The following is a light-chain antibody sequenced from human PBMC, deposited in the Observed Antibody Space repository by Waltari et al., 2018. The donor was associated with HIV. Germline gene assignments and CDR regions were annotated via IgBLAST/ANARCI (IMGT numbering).Light chain of an antibody. J-gene: IGKJ2*01. CDR3: HQYNTYPYT. CDR2: KAS. CDR1: QTISSW. V-gene: IGKV1-5*03. Sequence: DIQMTQSPSTLSASVGDRVTITCRASQTISSWLAWYQQKPDQAPKVLIYKASALETGVPSRFSGTRSGTEFNLTITSLQPDDVATYSCHQYNTYPYTFGQGTKREIK.